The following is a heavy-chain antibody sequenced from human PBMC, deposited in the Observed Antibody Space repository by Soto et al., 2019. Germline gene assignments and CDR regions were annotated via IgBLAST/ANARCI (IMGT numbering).Heavy chain of an antibody. V-gene: IGHV4-59*08. Sequence: SETLSLTWSVSGGSINSYYWNWIRQPQEKGLEWIRYIYYSGSTNYNPSLKSRVTISVDTSKNQFSLKLSSVTAADTAVYYCARRWGTAAEYWGKGTPDTVSP. CDR1: GGSINSYY. J-gene: IGHJ4*02. CDR3: ARRWGTAAEY. CDR2: IYYSGST. D-gene: IGHD1-1*01.